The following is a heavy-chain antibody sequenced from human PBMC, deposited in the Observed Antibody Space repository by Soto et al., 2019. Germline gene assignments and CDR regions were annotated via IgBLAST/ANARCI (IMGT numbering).Heavy chain of an antibody. CDR3: ARSCRDYGDPRTSFDY. CDR2: IYYSGIT. Sequence: SETLSLTCTVSGGSISSGGYYWGWIRQPPGKGLEWIGSIYYSGITYYNPSLKSRVTMSVDTSKNQFSLKLSSVNAADTAVYYCARSCRDYGDPRTSFDYWGQGTLVTVSS. V-gene: IGHV4-39*01. CDR1: GGSISSGGYY. J-gene: IGHJ4*02. D-gene: IGHD4-17*01.